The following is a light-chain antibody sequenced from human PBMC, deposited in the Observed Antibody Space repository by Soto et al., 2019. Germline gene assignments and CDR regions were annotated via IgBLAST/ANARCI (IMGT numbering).Light chain of an antibody. CDR3: QLYGVSSPRIT. CDR2: DAS. CDR1: QSVSSY. J-gene: IGKJ5*01. Sequence: EIVLTQSPATLSLSPGERATLSCRASQSVSSYLAWYQQKPGQAPRLLIYDASNRATGIAARCSGSGYGTDFTLTISRLEPEDFAVYYCQLYGVSSPRITFGQGTRLEIK. V-gene: IGKV3-11*01.